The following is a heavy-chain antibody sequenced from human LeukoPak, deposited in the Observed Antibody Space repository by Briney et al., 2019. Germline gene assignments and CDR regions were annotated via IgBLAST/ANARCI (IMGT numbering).Heavy chain of an antibody. CDR1: GYTCTGYY. J-gene: IGHJ4*02. CDR3: ARDRGYYDSSGYYDY. D-gene: IGHD3-22*01. CDR2: INPNSGGT. V-gene: IGHV1-2*02. Sequence: GASVTVSCKASGYTCTGYYMHWVRQAPGQGLEWMGWINPNSGGTNHAQKFQGRVTMTRDTSISTAYMELSRLRSDDTAVYYCARDRGYYDSSGYYDYWGQGTLVTVSS.